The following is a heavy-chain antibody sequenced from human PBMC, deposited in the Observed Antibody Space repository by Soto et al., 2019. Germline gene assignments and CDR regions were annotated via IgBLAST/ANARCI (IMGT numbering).Heavy chain of an antibody. CDR2: IYHSGST. Sequence: SETLSLTCAVSGGSISSGGYSWSWIRQPPGKGLEWIGYIYHSGSTYYNPSLKSRVTISVDRSKNQFSLKLSSVTAADTAVYYCARGGYVGANWFDPWGQGTLVTVSS. CDR3: ARGGYVGANWFDP. CDR1: GGSISSGGYS. J-gene: IGHJ5*02. V-gene: IGHV4-30-2*01. D-gene: IGHD5-12*01.